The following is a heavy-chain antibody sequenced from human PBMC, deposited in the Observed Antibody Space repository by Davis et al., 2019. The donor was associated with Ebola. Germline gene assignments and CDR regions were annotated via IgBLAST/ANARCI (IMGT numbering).Heavy chain of an antibody. CDR3: AREGGGSWGY. CDR2: IKQDGIEK. D-gene: IGHD2-15*01. Sequence: PGGSLRLSCAASGFTFSSYWMSWVRQAPGKGLEWVANIKQDGIEKYYVDSVEGRFSVSRDNAKNSLYLQMNSLRAEDTAVYYCAREGGGSWGYWGQGTLVTVSS. V-gene: IGHV3-7*01. CDR1: GFTFSSYW. J-gene: IGHJ4*02.